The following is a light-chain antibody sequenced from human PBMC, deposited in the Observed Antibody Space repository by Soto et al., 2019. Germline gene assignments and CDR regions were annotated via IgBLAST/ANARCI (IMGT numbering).Light chain of an antibody. CDR1: QSVSSSY. V-gene: IGKV3-20*01. CDR3: KQYGSSPET. CDR2: GAS. Sequence: DIVLTQSPGTLSLSPGERATLSCRASQSVSSSYLAWYQQKPGQAHRLLIYGASSRATGIPDRFSGSGSGTDFTLTISRLEPEDFAVYYCKQYGSSPETFGQGTKVDIK. J-gene: IGKJ1*01.